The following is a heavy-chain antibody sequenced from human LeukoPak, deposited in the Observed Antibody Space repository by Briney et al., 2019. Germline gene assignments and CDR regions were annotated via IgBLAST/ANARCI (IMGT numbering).Heavy chain of an antibody. CDR2: IRQDGREK. J-gene: IGHJ3*02. Sequence: PGGSLRLSCAASGFTFCSYWMRWVRQAPGKGLEWVANIRQDGREKYYVDSVKGRFTISRDNAKNSLYLQMNSLRAEDTAVYYCARDSLVIKDAFDIWGQGTMVTVSS. CDR3: ARDSLVIKDAFDI. V-gene: IGHV3-7*01. CDR1: GFTFCSYW. D-gene: IGHD3-9*01.